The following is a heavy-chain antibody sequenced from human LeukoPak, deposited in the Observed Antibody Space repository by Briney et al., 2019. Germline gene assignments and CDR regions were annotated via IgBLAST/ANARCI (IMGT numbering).Heavy chain of an antibody. D-gene: IGHD1-20*01. CDR1: GGSISSGDYY. CDR3: ARVGYNWNDEGFDY. J-gene: IGHJ4*02. V-gene: IGHV4-30-4*08. Sequence: SETLSLTCTVSGGSISSGDYYWSWIRQPPGKGLEWIGYIYYSGSTYYNPSLKSRVTISVDTSKNQFSLKLSSVTAADTAVYYCARVGYNWNDEGFDYWGQGTLVTVSS. CDR2: IYYSGST.